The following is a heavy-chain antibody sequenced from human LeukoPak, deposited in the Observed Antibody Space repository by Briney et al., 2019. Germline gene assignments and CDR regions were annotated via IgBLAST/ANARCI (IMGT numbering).Heavy chain of an antibody. Sequence: GESLKISCKGSGYSFTSYWIGWVRQMPGKGLEWMGIIYPGDSEARYSPSFQGQVTISADKSISTAYLQWSSLKASDTAMYYCARFPREGGIQLWYGFDYWGQGTLVTVSS. J-gene: IGHJ4*02. CDR2: IYPGDSEA. V-gene: IGHV5-51*01. CDR1: GYSFTSYW. D-gene: IGHD5-18*01. CDR3: ARFPREGGIQLWYGFDY.